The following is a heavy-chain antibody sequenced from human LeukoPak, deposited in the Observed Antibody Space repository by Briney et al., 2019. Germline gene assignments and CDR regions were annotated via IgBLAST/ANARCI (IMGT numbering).Heavy chain of an antibody. D-gene: IGHD3-10*01. J-gene: IGHJ6*02. CDR2: IYYTGST. Sequence: SETLSLTCTVPGGSIRSYYWSWIRQPPGKGLEWIGYIYYTGSTDYNPSPKSRVTISIDTSKNQFSLNLSSVTAADTAIYYCARDYYGSGAYYGMDVWGQGTTVTVSS. V-gene: IGHV4-59*01. CDR3: ARDYYGSGAYYGMDV. CDR1: GGSIRSYY.